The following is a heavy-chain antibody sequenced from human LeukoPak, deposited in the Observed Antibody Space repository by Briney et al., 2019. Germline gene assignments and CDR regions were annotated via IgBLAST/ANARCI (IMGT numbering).Heavy chain of an antibody. V-gene: IGHV1-69*13. CDR2: IIPIFGTA. Sequence: SVKVSCKASGGTXSSYAISRVRQAPGQGLEWMGGIIPIFGTANYAQKFQGRVTITADESTSTAYMELSSLRSDDTAVFYCATEDSSGYHHFDYWGQGTLVTVSS. CDR3: ATEDSSGYHHFDY. CDR1: GGTXSSYA. D-gene: IGHD3-22*01. J-gene: IGHJ4*02.